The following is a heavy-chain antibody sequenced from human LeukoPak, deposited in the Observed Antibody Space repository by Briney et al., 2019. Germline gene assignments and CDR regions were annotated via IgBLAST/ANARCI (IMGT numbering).Heavy chain of an antibody. CDR3: ARDRSYDLFPLDN. D-gene: IGHD3-16*01. V-gene: IGHV3-11*01. J-gene: IGHJ4*02. CDR2: ISNSGSTI. CDR1: GFTFSDYY. Sequence: GGSLRLSCAASGFTFSDYYMSWLRQAPGKGLEWVSYISNSGSTIYYADSVKGRFTTSRDNAKNSLFLQMNSLRAEDTAVYFCARDRSYDLFPLDNWGQGTLVTVSS.